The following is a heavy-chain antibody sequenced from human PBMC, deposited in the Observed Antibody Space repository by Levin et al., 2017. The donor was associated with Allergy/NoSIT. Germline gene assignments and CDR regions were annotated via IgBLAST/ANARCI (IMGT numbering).Heavy chain of an antibody. CDR2: ISGNAGST. D-gene: IGHD3-22*01. CDR1: AFSFSSYA. J-gene: IGHJ3*01. CDR3: AKENRDSNDPGDDAFDL. V-gene: IGHV3-23*01. Sequence: GGSLRLSCEASAFSFSSYAMTWVRQVPGKGLEWVSAISGNAGSTYYADSVKGRFTISRDNSKNTLYLQMNGLRTEDTALYYCAKENRDSNDPGDDAFDLWGQGTMVTVSS.